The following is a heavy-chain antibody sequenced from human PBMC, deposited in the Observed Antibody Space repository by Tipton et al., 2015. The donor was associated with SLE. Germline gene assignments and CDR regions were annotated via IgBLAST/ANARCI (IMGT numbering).Heavy chain of an antibody. D-gene: IGHD7-27*01. CDR2: INHSGST. CDR1: GGSFSGYY. CDR3: ARDVPSLLTGDRWDAFDI. V-gene: IGHV4-34*01. Sequence: TLSLTCAVYGGSFSGYYWSWIRQPPGKGLEWIGEINHSGSTNYNPSLKSRVTISVDTPKNQFSLKLSSVTAADTAVYYCARDVPSLLTGDRWDAFDIWGQGTMVAVSS. J-gene: IGHJ3*02.